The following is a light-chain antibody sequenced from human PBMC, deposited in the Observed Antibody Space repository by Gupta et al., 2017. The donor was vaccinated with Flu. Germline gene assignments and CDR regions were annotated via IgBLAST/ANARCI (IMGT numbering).Light chain of an antibody. J-gene: IGKJ1*01. V-gene: IGKV2-28*01. Sequence: DIVMTQSPLSLRVTPGEPASISCRSSESLLHSNVYTYLDWYLQKPGQSPQLLIYLGSNRASGVPDRFSGSGSGTDFTLKISRVEAEDVGVYYCMQALQTPWTFGQGTKVEIK. CDR2: LGS. CDR1: ESLLHSNVYTY. CDR3: MQALQTPWT.